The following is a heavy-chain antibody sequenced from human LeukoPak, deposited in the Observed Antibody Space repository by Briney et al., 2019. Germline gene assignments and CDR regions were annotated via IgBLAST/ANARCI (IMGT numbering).Heavy chain of an antibody. Sequence: SETLSLTCTVSGASVSSGGYYWSWLRPPPGKGLEWIGYIYYSGSTNYNPSLKSRVTISVHTSKNQFSLKVSSVTAADTAVYYCARRGGSGRSFDYWRQGTLVTVSS. V-gene: IGHV4-61*08. CDR2: IYYSGST. J-gene: IGHJ4*02. CDR1: GASVSSGGYY. CDR3: ARRGGSGRSFDY. D-gene: IGHD3-10*01.